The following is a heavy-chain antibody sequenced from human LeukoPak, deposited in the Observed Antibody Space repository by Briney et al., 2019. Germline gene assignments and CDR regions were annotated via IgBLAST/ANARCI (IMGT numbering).Heavy chain of an antibody. CDR3: ATEPYDYVWGSYNYFDY. V-gene: IGHV4-4*07. J-gene: IGHJ4*02. D-gene: IGHD3-16*01. CDR1: GGSISSYY. Sequence: SETLSLTCTVSGGSISSYYWSWIRQPAGKGLEWIGRIYTSGSTNYNPSLKSRVTMSVDTSKNQFSLKLSSVTAADTAVYYCATEPYDYVWGSYNYFDYWGQGTLVTVSS. CDR2: IYTSGST.